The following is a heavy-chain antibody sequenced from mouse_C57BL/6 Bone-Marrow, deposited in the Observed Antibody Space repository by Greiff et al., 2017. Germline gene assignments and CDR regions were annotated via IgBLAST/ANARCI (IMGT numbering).Heavy chain of an antibody. Sequence: EVKLVESGGDLVKPGGSLKLSCAASGFTFSSYGMSWVRQTPDKRLEWVATISSGGSYTYSPDSVKGRFTISRDNAKNTLYLQMSSLKSEDTAMYYCARHHYDSSYYAMDYWGQGTSVTVSS. CDR2: ISSGGSYT. CDR1: GFTFSSYG. CDR3: ARHHYDSSYYAMDY. D-gene: IGHD1-1*01. J-gene: IGHJ4*01. V-gene: IGHV5-6*01.